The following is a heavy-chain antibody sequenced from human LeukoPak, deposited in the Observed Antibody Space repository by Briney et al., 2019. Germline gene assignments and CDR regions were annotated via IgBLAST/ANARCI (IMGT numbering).Heavy chain of an antibody. CDR2: IYYSGST. Sequence: SETLSLTCTVSGGSISSYYWSWIRQPPGKGLEWIGYIYYSGSTNYNPSLKSRVTISADTSKNQFSLKLSSVTAADTAVYYCARNEGFGEDWFDPWGQGTLVTVSS. V-gene: IGHV4-59*01. D-gene: IGHD3-10*01. CDR3: ARNEGFGEDWFDP. J-gene: IGHJ5*02. CDR1: GGSISSYY.